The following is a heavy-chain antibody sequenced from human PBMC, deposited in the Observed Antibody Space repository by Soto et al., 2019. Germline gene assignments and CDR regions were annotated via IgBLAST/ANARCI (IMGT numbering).Heavy chain of an antibody. V-gene: IGHV1-69*13. CDR1: GGTFSSYA. D-gene: IGHD6-19*01. CDR2: IIPIFGTA. J-gene: IGHJ6*02. CDR3: ARKSIAVAGYYYYYYGMDV. Sequence: SVKVSCKAPGGTFSSYAISWVRQAPGQGLEWMGGIIPIFGTANYAQKFQGRVTITADESTSTAYMELSSLRSEDTAVYYCARKSIAVAGYYYYYYGMDVWGQGTTGTVS.